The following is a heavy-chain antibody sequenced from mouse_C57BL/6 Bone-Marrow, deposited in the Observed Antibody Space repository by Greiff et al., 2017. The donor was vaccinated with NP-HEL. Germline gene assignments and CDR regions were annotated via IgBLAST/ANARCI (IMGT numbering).Heavy chain of an antibody. D-gene: IGHD4-1*01. CDR1: GYSITSGYY. J-gene: IGHJ4*01. CDR2: ISYDGSN. V-gene: IGHV3-6*01. CDR3: ARDLTGNYYAMDY. Sequence: ESGPGLVKPSQSLSLTCSVTGYSITSGYYWNWIRQFPGNKLEWMGYISYDGSNNYIPSLKNRISITRDTSKNQFFLKLNSVTTEDTATYYCARDLTGNYYAMDYWGQGTSVTVSS.